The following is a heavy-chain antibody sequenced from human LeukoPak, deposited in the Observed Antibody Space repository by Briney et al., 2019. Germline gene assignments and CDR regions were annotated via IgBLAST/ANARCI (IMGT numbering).Heavy chain of an antibody. CDR3: ARSLGGLYDFWSGYNFDY. Sequence: SETLSLTCTVSGGSISSDYWSWIRQPPGKGLEWIGYIYYSGSTNYNPSLKSRVTISLDTSKNQFSLKLSSVTAADTAVYYCARSLGGLYDFWSGYNFDYWGQGTLVTVSS. V-gene: IGHV4-59*08. CDR2: IYYSGST. D-gene: IGHD3-3*01. CDR1: GGSISSDY. J-gene: IGHJ4*02.